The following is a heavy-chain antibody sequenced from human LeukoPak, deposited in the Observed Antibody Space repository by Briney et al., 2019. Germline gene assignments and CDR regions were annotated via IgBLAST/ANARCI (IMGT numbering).Heavy chain of an antibody. CDR2: ISTSSSTI. CDR1: GFTLSSYS. V-gene: IGHV3-48*04. CDR3: ARAYYYDSSGHYYYYGMDV. J-gene: IGHJ6*02. D-gene: IGHD3-22*01. Sequence: GGSLRLSCAASGFTLSSYSMNWVRQAPGKGLEWVSYISTSSSTIYYADSVRGRFTISRDNSKNSLYLQMNSLRAEDTAVYYCARAYYYDSSGHYYYYGMDVWGQGTTVTVSS.